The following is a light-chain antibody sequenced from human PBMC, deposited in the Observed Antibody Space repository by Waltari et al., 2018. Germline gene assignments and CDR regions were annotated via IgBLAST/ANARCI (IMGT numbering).Light chain of an antibody. J-gene: IGLJ3*02. V-gene: IGLV1-40*01. CDR3: QSYDSSLSGSV. CDR1: SSTIGAGYD. CDR2: GNS. Sequence: QSVLTQPPSVSWAPGQRVTISCTGSSSTIGAGYDVHWYQQLPGTAPKLPIYGNSNRPSGVTDRFSGSKSGTSASLAITGLQAEDEADYYCQSYDSSLSGSVFGGGTKLTVL.